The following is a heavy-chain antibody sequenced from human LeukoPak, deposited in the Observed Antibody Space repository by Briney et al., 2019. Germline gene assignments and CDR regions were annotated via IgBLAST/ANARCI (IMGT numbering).Heavy chain of an antibody. D-gene: IGHD3-16*01. V-gene: IGHV3-7*03. CDR1: GFTFSSYW. CDR2: INHNGNVN. J-gene: IGHJ6*01. Sequence: GGPLRLSCAASGFTFSSYWMNWARQAPGKGLEWVASINHNGNVNYYVDSVKGRFTISRDNAKNSLYLQMSNLRAEDTAVYFCARGGGLDVWGQGATVTVSS. CDR3: ARGGGLDV.